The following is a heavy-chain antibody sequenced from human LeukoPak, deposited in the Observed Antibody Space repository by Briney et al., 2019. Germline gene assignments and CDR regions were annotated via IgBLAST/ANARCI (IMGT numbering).Heavy chain of an antibody. D-gene: IGHD3-9*01. Sequence: GGSLRLSCAASGFTFSNAWMSWVRQAPGKGLEWGGRIKSKTDGGTTDYAAPVKGRFTISRDDSKNTLYLQMNSLKTEDTAVYYCTTDGLRYFDWLPHPFDYWGQGTLVTVPS. CDR2: IKSKTDGGTT. CDR1: GFTFSNAW. CDR3: TTDGLRYFDWLPHPFDY. J-gene: IGHJ4*02. V-gene: IGHV3-15*01.